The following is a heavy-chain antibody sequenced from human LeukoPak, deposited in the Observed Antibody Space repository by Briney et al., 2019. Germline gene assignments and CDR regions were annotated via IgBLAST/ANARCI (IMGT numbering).Heavy chain of an antibody. V-gene: IGHV1-18*01. CDR1: GYTFTSYG. Sequence: ASVKVSCKASGYTFTSYGISWVRQAPGQGLEWIGWISAYNGNTNYAQKLQGRVTMTTDTSTSTAYMELRSLRSDDTAVYYCASSSIAARPRWFDPWGQGTLVTVSS. CDR3: ASSSIAARPRWFDP. J-gene: IGHJ5*02. CDR2: ISAYNGNT. D-gene: IGHD6-6*01.